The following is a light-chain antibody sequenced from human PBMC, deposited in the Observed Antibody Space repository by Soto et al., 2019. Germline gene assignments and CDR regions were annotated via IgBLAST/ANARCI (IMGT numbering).Light chain of an antibody. CDR3: AAWDDSLSGRV. V-gene: IGLV1-47*01. CDR2: RNN. J-gene: IGLJ1*01. CDR1: SSNIGTYY. Sequence: QLVLTQPPSASGTPGQRVTISCSGSSSNIGTYYVYWYQQLPGTAPKLLIYRNNQRPSGVPDRFSGSKSGTSASLAISGLRSEDEADYYCAAWDDSLSGRVFGTGTKLTVL.